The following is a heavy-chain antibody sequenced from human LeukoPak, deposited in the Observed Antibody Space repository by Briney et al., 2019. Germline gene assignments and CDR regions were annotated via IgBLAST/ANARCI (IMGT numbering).Heavy chain of an antibody. CDR2: IKQDGSEK. D-gene: IGHD2-15*01. Sequence: PGGSLRLSCAASGFSFSYSWMAWVRQTPEKGLEWVANIKQDGSEKYYLDSVKGRYTISRDNAKNSLYLQMNSLRVEDTAVYYCARDYCRCLDYWGQGTLATVSS. V-gene: IGHV3-7*01. J-gene: IGHJ4*02. CDR1: GFSFSYSW. CDR3: ARDYCRCLDY.